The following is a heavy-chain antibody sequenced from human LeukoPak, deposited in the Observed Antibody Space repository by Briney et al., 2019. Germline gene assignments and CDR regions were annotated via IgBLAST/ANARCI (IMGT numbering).Heavy chain of an antibody. CDR1: GYTFTSYF. CDR3: ARDGGYSSGYYRGLY. D-gene: IGHD6-19*01. V-gene: IGHV1-46*01. CDR2: INPTSGST. J-gene: IGHJ4*02. Sequence: ASVKLSCKASGYTFTSYFLHWVRQAPGQGLEWLGKINPTSGSTTYAQKFLGRVTVTRDRSTSTVYMELNSLRSEDTAVYYCARDGGYSSGYYRGLYWGQGTLVTVSS.